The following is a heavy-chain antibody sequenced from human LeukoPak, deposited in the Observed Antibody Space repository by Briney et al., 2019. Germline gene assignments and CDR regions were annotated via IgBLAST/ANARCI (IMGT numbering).Heavy chain of an antibody. V-gene: IGHV3-43*01. CDR1: GFTFDDYT. J-gene: IGHJ4*02. CDR2: ISWDGGST. Sequence: GGSLRLSCAASGFTFDDYTMHWVRQAPGKGLEWVSLISWDGGSTYYADSVKGRFTISRDNSKNSLYLQMNSLRTKDTALYYCAKDILHDSSGISGWGQGTLVTVSS. D-gene: IGHD3-22*01. CDR3: AKDILHDSSGISG.